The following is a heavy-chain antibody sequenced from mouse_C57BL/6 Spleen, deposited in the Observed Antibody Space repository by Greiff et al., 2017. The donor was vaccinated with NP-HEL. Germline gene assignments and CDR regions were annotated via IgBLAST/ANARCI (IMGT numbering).Heavy chain of an antibody. J-gene: IGHJ1*03. D-gene: IGHD1-1*01. V-gene: IGHV1-82*01. Sequence: QVQLQQSGPELVKPGASVKISCKASGYAFSSSGMNWVKQRPGKGLRWIGRIYPGEGDTNYNGKFKGKATLTADKSSSTAYMQLSSLTSEDSAVYFCATPDYYGSSFWYFDVWGTGTTVTVSS. CDR3: ATPDYYGSSFWYFDV. CDR1: GYAFSSSG. CDR2: IYPGEGDT.